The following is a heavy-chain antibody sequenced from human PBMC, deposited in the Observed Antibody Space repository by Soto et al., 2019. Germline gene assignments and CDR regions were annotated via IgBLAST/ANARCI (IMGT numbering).Heavy chain of an antibody. CDR2: ISYDGSNK. J-gene: IGHJ4*02. V-gene: IGHV3-30*18. D-gene: IGHD3-22*01. CDR3: AKAQSTGYAFDY. Sequence: LRLSCAASGFTISNYGMHWVRQAPGKGLEWVAVISYDGSNKYFADSVKGRFTISRDISKNTLYLQMNSLRAEDTAVYYCAKAQSTGYAFDYWGQGTLVTVSS. CDR1: GFTISNYG.